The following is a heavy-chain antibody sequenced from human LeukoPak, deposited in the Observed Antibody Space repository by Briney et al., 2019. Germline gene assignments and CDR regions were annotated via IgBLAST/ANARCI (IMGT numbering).Heavy chain of an antibody. J-gene: IGHJ4*02. CDR3: ARVSGFGDPFDY. CDR1: GGSISSYC. D-gene: IGHD3-10*01. V-gene: IGHV4-59*08. CDR2: IYYSGST. Sequence: PSETLSLTCTVSGGSISSYCWSWIRQPPGKGLEWIGYIYYSGSTNYNPSLKSRVTTSVDTSKNQFSLKLSSVTAADTAVYYCARVSGFGDPFDYWGQGTLVTVSS.